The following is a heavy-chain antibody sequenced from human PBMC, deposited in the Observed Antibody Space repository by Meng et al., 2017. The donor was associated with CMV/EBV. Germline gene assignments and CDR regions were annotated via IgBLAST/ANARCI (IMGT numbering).Heavy chain of an antibody. CDR2: IGYNSDYI. J-gene: IGHJ4*02. CDR3: ARDDCGNYCTLAD. D-gene: IGHD2-8*01. Sequence: SLKISCAASGFPFDRSAIHWVRQVPGKGLEWVSGIGYNSDYIGYADSVKGRFTISRDNAKNSVYLQMNSLRPEDTALYYCARDDCGNYCTLADWGQGTLVTVSS. V-gene: IGHV3-9*01. CDR1: GFPFDRSA.